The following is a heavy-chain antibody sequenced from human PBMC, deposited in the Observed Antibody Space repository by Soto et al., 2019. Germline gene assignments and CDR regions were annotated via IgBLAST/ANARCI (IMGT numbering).Heavy chain of an antibody. D-gene: IGHD6-19*01. CDR3: VGSRGWLFDY. J-gene: IGHJ4*02. CDR2: IKQDGSEK. V-gene: IGHV3-7*05. Sequence: EVHLVESGGDLVQPGGSLRLSCAASGFTFSAYWMHWVRQAPGKGLEWVAIIKQDGSEKYYVDSVTGRFTISRDNAKTSLYLQMSSLRAEDTAMYCCVGSRGWLFDYWGQGTLVTVSS. CDR1: GFTFSAYW.